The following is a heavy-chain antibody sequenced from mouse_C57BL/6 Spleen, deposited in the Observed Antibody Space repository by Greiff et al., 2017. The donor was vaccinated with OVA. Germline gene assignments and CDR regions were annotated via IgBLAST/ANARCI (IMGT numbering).Heavy chain of an antibody. V-gene: IGHV1-50*01. CDR1: GYTFTSYW. CDR3: ARGGYSNYSSWFAY. J-gene: IGHJ3*01. D-gene: IGHD2-5*01. Sequence: QVQLQQPGAELVKPGASVKLSCKASGYTFTSYWMQWVKQRPGQGLEWIGEIDPSDSYTNYNQKFKGKATLTVEASSSTAYMQLSSLTSEDSAVYYCARGGYSNYSSWFAYWGQGTLVTVSA. CDR2: IDPSDSYT.